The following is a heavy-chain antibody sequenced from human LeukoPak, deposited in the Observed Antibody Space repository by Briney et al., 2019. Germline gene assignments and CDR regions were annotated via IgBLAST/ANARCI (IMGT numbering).Heavy chain of an antibody. D-gene: IGHD3-22*01. CDR2: IHPTGST. Sequence: SETLSFTCSVSGGSLGTFYWSWIRQSADKGLEYLGRIHPTGSTNYKPSLKSRFTMSIDTSRNQFSMTLQFVTAADTAVYFCARAHSGFYLDNWGQGTLVTVSS. CDR3: ARAHSGFYLDN. CDR1: GGSLGTFY. V-gene: IGHV4-4*07. J-gene: IGHJ4*02.